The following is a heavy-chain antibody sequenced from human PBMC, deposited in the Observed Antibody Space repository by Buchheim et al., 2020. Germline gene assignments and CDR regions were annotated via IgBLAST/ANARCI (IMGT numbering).Heavy chain of an antibody. V-gene: IGHV4-31*03. CDR1: GGSISSGGYY. D-gene: IGHD6-6*01. Sequence: QVQLQESGPGLMKPSQTLSLTCTVSGGSISSGGYYWSWIRQHPGKGLEWIGYIYYRGNTYCNPSLKSRVTISVDTSKDQFSLKLSSVTAADTAVYYCARVRAGSSYRFDYWGQGTL. J-gene: IGHJ4*02. CDR2: IYYRGNT. CDR3: ARVRAGSSYRFDY.